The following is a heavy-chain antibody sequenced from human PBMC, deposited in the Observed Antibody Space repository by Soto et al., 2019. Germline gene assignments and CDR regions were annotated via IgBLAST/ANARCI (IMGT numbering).Heavy chain of an antibody. J-gene: IGHJ6*02. CDR1: GDSVSSNSAA. Sequence: SQTLSLTCAISGDSVSSNSAAWNWIRQSPSRGLEWLGRTYKRSKWYNDYAVSVKSRITINPDTSKNQFSLQLNSVTPEDKEAYFCARGAMCSTYYYDSSGYYPFNYYYGMDVWGQGTTVT. CDR2: TYKRSKWYN. CDR3: ARGAMCSTYYYDSSGYYPFNYYYGMDV. D-gene: IGHD3-22*01. V-gene: IGHV6-1*01.